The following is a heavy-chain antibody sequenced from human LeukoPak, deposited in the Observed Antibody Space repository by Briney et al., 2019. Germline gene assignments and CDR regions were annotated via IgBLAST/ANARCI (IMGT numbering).Heavy chain of an antibody. CDR1: GGSISSYY. CDR3: AREKQWLAYNWFDP. Sequence: PSETLSLTCTFSGGSISSYYWSWIRQPSGKGLEWIGYIYYSGSTNYNPFLKSRVTISVDTSKNQFSLKLSSVTAADTAVYYCAREKQWLAYNWFDPWGQGTLVTVSS. CDR2: IYYSGST. V-gene: IGHV4-59*01. D-gene: IGHD6-19*01. J-gene: IGHJ5*02.